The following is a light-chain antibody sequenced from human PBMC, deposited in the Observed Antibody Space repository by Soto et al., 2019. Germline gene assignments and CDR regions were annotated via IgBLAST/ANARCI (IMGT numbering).Light chain of an antibody. V-gene: IGKV3-20*01. CDR3: QQYGSSPGT. CDR1: QTVSSSY. CDR2: DAV. Sequence: EIVLTQSPGTLSLSPGVRATLSCRASQTVSSSYLAWYQQKPGQAPRLLIYDAVGRATGIPDRFSGSGSGTDFTLTISRLEPEDFAVYYCQQYGSSPGTFGQGTKVDIK. J-gene: IGKJ1*01.